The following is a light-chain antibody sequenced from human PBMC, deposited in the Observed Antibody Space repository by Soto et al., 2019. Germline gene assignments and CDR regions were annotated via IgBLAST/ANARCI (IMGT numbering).Light chain of an antibody. CDR1: SSDVGRYND. Sequence: QSVLTQPASVSGSPGQSITISCTGISSDVGRYNDVSWYQQHPGIAPKLMIYEGSERPAGVSNRFSGSKSGDTASLTISGLQAEDEADYYCCSYARSTFEAFATGTKGTVL. CDR3: CSYARSTFEA. J-gene: IGLJ1*01. V-gene: IGLV2-23*01. CDR2: EGS.